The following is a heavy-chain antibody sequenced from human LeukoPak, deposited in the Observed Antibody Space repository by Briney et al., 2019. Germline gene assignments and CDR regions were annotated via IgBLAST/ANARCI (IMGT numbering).Heavy chain of an antibody. V-gene: IGHV4-59*08. CDR1: GDSISSYY. CDR2: IYYSGGT. J-gene: IGHJ5*02. D-gene: IGHD6-19*01. CDR3: ATIAVAGDWFDP. Sequence: SETLSLTCTVSGDSISSYYWSWIRQPPGKGLEWIGYIYYSGGTDYNPSLKSRVTISVDTSKNQFSLKLRSVTAADTAVYYCATIAVAGDWFDPWGQGTLATVSS.